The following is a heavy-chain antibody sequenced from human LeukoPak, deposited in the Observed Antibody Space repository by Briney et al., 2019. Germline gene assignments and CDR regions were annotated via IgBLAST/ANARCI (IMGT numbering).Heavy chain of an antibody. CDR1: GLTFSTYG. D-gene: IGHD3-22*01. CDR3: ARASFYYDARALDP. V-gene: IGHV3-53*01. CDR2: IYGGGNT. J-gene: IGHJ5*02. Sequence: GGSLRLSCAASGLTFSTYGMHWVRQAPGKGLEWVSVIYGGGNTYYADSVKGRFTISGDNSKNTVFLQMNSLRAEDTAVYYCARASFYYDARALDPWGQGALVTVSS.